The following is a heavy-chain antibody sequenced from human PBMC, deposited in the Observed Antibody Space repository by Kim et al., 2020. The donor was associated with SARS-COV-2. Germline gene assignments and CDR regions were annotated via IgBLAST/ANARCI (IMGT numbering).Heavy chain of an antibody. CDR2: INSDGSTI. D-gene: IGHD6-19*01. V-gene: IGHV3-74*01. CDR1: GFTFSSHW. CDR3: ARRQFTSGWYYFDY. Sequence: GGSLRLSCAASGFTFSSHWMHWVRQAPGKGLVWVSRINSDGSTISYADSVKGRFTISRDNAKNTLYLQMNSLRAEDTAVHYCARRQFTSGWYYFDYWGQGTLVTVSS. J-gene: IGHJ4*02.